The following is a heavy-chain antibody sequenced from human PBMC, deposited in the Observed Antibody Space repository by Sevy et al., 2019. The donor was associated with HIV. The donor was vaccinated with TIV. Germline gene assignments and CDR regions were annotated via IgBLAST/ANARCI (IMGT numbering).Heavy chain of an antibody. CDR2: ISSDGNSQ. D-gene: IGHD1-26*01. J-gene: IGHJ4*02. CDR1: GFTFSSHA. Sequence: GGSLRLSCAASGFTFSSHAMYWVRQAPGKGLDWVAVISSDGNSQYSADSVKGRFTISRDNSKNTLYLQMDSLRVEDTAVYYCARDLISGSYSQSLDYWGQGTLVTVSS. CDR3: ARDLISGSYSQSLDY. V-gene: IGHV3-30*04.